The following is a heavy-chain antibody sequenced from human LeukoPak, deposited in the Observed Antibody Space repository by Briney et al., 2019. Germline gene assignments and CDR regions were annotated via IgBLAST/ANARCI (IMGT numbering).Heavy chain of an antibody. V-gene: IGHV1-69*05. D-gene: IGHD2-2*01. CDR2: IIPIFGTA. CDR3: ARFGCSSTSCYGGGTDY. Sequence: ASVKVSCKASGGTFSSYAISWVRQAPGQGLEWMGGIIPIFGTANYAQKFQGRVTITTDESTSTAYMELSSLRSEDTAVYYCARFGCSSTSCYGGGTDYWGQGTLVTVSS. J-gene: IGHJ4*02. CDR1: GGTFSSYA.